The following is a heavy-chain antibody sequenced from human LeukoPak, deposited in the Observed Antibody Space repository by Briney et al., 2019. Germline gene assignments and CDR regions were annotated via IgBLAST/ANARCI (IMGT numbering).Heavy chain of an antibody. D-gene: IGHD3-10*01. CDR1: GFTFSSYA. V-gene: IGHV3-23*01. CDR2: ISGSGGST. J-gene: IGHJ3*02. CDR3: SGSYPTINDAFDI. Sequence: PGGSLRLSCAASGFTFSSYAMSWVRQAPGKGLEWVSAISGSGGSTCYADSVKGRFTISRDNSKNTLYMQMNSLRAEDTAVYYCSGSYPTINDAFDIWGQGKMVTVSS.